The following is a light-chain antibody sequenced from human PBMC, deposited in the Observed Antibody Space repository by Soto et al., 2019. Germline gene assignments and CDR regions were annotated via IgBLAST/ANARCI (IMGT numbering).Light chain of an antibody. V-gene: IGLV2-8*01. CDR3: STYAGSSLVV. CDR1: SSDVGGYNY. J-gene: IGLJ2*01. Sequence: QSALTQPPSASGSPGQSVTISCTGTSSDVGGYNYVSWYQQHPGKAPQLMIYKVSKRPSGVPDRLSGAKSGNTASLTVSGLQAEDEADYYCSTYAGSSLVVFGGGTKLTV. CDR2: KVS.